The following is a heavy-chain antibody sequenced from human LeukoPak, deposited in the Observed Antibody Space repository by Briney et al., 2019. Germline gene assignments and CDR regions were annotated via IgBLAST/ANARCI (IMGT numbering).Heavy chain of an antibody. D-gene: IGHD5-24*01. CDR2: INPNSGGT. V-gene: IGHV1-2*02. Sequence: ASVKVSCKASGYTFTGYYMHWVRQAPGQGLEWMGWINPNSGGTNYAQKFQGRVTITADKSTSTAYMELSSLRSEDTAVYYCARERDGYNYWDYWGQGTLVTVSS. CDR3: ARERDGYNYWDY. CDR1: GYTFTGYY. J-gene: IGHJ4*02.